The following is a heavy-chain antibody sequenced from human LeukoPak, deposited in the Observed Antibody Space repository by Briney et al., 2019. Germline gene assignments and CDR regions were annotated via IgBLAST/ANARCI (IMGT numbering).Heavy chain of an antibody. CDR2: INAGNGNT. V-gene: IGHV1-3*01. CDR1: GYTFTSYA. J-gene: IGHJ4*02. CDR3: ARGKPDRYSSGWYLGVY. Sequence: GASVKVSCKASGYTFTSYAMHWVRPAPGQRLEWMGWINAGNGNTKYSQKFQGRVTITRDTSASTAYMELSSLRSEDTAVYYCARGKPDRYSSGWYLGVYWGQGTLVTVSS. D-gene: IGHD6-19*01.